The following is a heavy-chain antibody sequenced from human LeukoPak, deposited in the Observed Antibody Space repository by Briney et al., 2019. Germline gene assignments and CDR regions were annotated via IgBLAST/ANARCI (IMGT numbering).Heavy chain of an antibody. CDR1: GFTFSTYG. CDR3: ARDFDGGNAFDY. D-gene: IGHD4-23*01. Sequence: PGGSLRLSCAASGFTFSTYGMHWVHQAPGKGLEWVAVIWYDGSNKYYGDFVKGRFTISRDNSKNTLYMQMNSLRAEDTAMYYCARDFDGGNAFDYWGQGTLVSVSS. V-gene: IGHV3-33*01. J-gene: IGHJ4*02. CDR2: IWYDGSNK.